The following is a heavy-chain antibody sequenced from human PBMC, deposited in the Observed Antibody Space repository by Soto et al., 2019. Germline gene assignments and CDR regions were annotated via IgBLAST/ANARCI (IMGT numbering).Heavy chain of an antibody. V-gene: IGHV3-33*01. CDR1: GFTFSSYG. D-gene: IGHD6-19*01. J-gene: IGHJ4*02. CDR2: IWYDGSNK. CDR3: ASGEHSSGWTDY. Sequence: QVQLVESGGGVVQPGRSLRLSCAASGFTFSSYGMHWVRQAPGKGLEWVAVIWYDGSNKYYADSVKGRFTISRDNSKNTLYLHMNSLRAEDTAVYYCASGEHSSGWTDYWGQGTLVTVSS.